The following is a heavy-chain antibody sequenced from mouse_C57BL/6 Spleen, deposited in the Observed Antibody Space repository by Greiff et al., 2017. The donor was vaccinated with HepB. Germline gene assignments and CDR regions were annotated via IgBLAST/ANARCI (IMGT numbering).Heavy chain of an antibody. CDR2: ISSGSSTI. D-gene: IGHD1-1*01. CDR1: GFTFSDYG. Sequence: DVKLVESGGGLVKPGGSLKLSCAASGFTFSDYGMHWVRQAPEKGLEWVAYISSGSSTIYYADTVKGRFTISRDNAKNTLFLQMTSLRSEDTAMYYCARQDYGSSYVDYAMDYWGQGTSVTVSS. CDR3: ARQDYGSSYVDYAMDY. J-gene: IGHJ4*01. V-gene: IGHV5-17*01.